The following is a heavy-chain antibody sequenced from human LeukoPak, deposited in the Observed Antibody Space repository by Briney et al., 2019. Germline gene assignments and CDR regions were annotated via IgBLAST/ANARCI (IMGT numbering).Heavy chain of an antibody. CDR1: GGSISSYF. CDR3: ARRGVSYGRHHYFDH. Sequence: SETLSLTCTVSGGSISSYFWSWIRQPPGKGLEWIGYIYYSGSPDYNPSLRGRVTISVDTAKNQFSLNLGSVTAADTAVYFCARRGVSYGRHHYFDHWGQGTPVTVSS. V-gene: IGHV4-59*01. J-gene: IGHJ4*02. CDR2: IYYSGSP. D-gene: IGHD5-18*01.